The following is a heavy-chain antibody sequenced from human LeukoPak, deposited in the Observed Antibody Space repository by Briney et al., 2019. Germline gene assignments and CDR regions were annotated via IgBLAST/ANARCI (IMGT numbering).Heavy chain of an antibody. Sequence: GASVKVSCKASGYSFTAYYIHWVRQAPGQGLEWMGWINPNSGGTNYAQKFQGRVTMTRDTSISTAYMELSRVRSDDTAVYYCARDLIVVVNPKPEYFQHWGQGTLVTVSS. CDR2: INPNSGGT. CDR1: GYSFTAYY. J-gene: IGHJ1*01. V-gene: IGHV1-2*02. CDR3: ARDLIVVVNPKPEYFQH. D-gene: IGHD3-22*01.